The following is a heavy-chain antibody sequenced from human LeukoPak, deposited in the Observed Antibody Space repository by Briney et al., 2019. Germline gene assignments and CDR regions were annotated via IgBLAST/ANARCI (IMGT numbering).Heavy chain of an antibody. D-gene: IGHD1-26*01. CDR1: GYTFTGYY. CDR3: ATKYSGSTTVFDY. V-gene: IGHV1-2*06. J-gene: IGHJ4*02. CDR2: INPNSGGT. Sequence: ASVKVSCKASGYTFTGYYMHWVRQAPGQGLEWMGRINPNSGGTNYAQKFQGRVTMTRDTSISTAYMELSRLGSDDTAVYYCATKYSGSTTVFDYWGQGTLVTVSS.